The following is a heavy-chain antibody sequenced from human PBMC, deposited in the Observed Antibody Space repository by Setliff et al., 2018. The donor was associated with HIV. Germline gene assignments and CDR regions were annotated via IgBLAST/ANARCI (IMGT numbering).Heavy chain of an antibody. V-gene: IGHV3-74*01. CDR3: ARGLDF. Sequence: PGGSLRLSCAASGFTFDRYWMHWVRQAPGKGLVWVSRVNSDGSSKTYADSVKGRFTISRDNAKNTVYLQMNRLRAEDTAVYFCARGLDFWGQGTPVTVSS. J-gene: IGHJ4*02. CDR2: VNSDGSSK. CDR1: GFTFDRYW.